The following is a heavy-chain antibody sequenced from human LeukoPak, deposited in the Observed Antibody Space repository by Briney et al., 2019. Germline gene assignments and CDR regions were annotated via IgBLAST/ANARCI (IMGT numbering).Heavy chain of an antibody. J-gene: IGHJ4*02. Sequence: GGSLRLSCAASGFTFSNYAMSWVRQAPGKGLEWVAVISYDGSNKYYADSVKGRFTISRDNSKNTLYLQMNSLRAEDTAVYYCAKGGPLFPGYFDYWGQGTLVTVSS. CDR1: GFTFSNYA. CDR3: AKGGPLFPGYFDY. V-gene: IGHV3-30*18. D-gene: IGHD2-21*01. CDR2: ISYDGSNK.